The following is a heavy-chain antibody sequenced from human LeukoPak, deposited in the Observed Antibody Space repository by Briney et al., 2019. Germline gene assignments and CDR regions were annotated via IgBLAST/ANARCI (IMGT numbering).Heavy chain of an antibody. CDR3: ARVGRVRGVIRLLGNWFDP. CDR1: GGSFSGYY. Sequence: SETLSLTCAVYGGSFSGYYWSWIRQPPGKGLEWIGEINHSGSTNYNPSLKSRVTISVDTSKNQFSLKLSSVTAADTAVYYCARVGRVRGVIRLLGNWFDPWGQGTLVTVSS. D-gene: IGHD3-10*01. V-gene: IGHV4-34*01. J-gene: IGHJ5*02. CDR2: INHSGST.